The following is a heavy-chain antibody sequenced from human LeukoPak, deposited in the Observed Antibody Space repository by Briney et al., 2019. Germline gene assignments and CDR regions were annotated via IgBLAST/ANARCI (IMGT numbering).Heavy chain of an antibody. Sequence: PGGSLRLSCAASGFTFSSYGMHWVRQAPGKGLEWVAFIRYDGSNKYYADSVKGRFTISRDNSKNSLYLQMNSLRAEDTALYYCAREKYDGSRYYTDNYYFDYWGQGTLVTVSS. V-gene: IGHV3-30*02. CDR2: IRYDGSNK. CDR1: GFTFSSYG. D-gene: IGHD3-22*01. J-gene: IGHJ4*02. CDR3: AREKYDGSRYYTDNYYFDY.